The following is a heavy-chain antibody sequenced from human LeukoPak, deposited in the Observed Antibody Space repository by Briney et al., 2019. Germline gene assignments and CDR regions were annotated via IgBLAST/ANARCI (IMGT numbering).Heavy chain of an antibody. D-gene: IGHD3-3*01. CDR1: GGSIIISSHY. CDR2: VSYGGTS. CDR3: ARHSGMVDRHFAH. J-gene: IGHJ4*02. V-gene: IGHV4-39*01. Sequence: SGTLSLTCNVSGGSIIISSHYWGWVRQSPGKGLEWIGSVSYGGTSYYNPSLKSRVTMSVDTSKNTFSLKVTSVTAADTAVYFCARHSGMVDRHFAHWGQGTLVPVSS.